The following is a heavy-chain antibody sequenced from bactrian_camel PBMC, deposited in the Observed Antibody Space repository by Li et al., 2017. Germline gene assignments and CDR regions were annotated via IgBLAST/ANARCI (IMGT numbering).Heavy chain of an antibody. CDR3: AAAPNFGSWFYEFTDNY. V-gene: IGHV3S25*01. CDR1: GFTYSSYC. D-gene: IGHD6*01. J-gene: IGHJ4*01. Sequence: QLVESGGGSVQAGGSLRLSCAASGFTYSSYCMGWFRQAPGKEREAVATMATRGAPVHYADSAKGRFTVAQGPAKNTVYLQMNSLKPEDTAMYYCAAAPNFGSWFYEFTDNYWGQGTQVTVS. CDR2: MATRGAPV.